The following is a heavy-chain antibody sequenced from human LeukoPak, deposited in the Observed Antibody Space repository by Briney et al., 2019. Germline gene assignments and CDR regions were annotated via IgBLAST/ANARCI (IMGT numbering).Heavy chain of an antibody. J-gene: IGHJ6*04. CDR2: ISYDGSNK. Sequence: PGRSLRLSCAASGFTFSSYAMHWVRQAPGKGLEWVAVISYDGSNKYYADSVKGRFTISRDNSKNTLYLQMNSLRAEDTAVYYCAREVGWGSYPLDYYYGMDVWGKGTTVTVSS. D-gene: IGHD3-16*01. V-gene: IGHV3-30*04. CDR1: GFTFSSYA. CDR3: AREVGWGSYPLDYYYGMDV.